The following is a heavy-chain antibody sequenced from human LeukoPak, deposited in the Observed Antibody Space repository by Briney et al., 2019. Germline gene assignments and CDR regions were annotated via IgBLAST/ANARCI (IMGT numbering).Heavy chain of an antibody. Sequence: GGSLRLSCAASGFSFSGEAMSWVRQAPGRGLEWVSSVRERSPSPTYADSVKGRFTVSRDKSKSTLFLQMNSLRVEDTAVYYCAKDYVSGDGYWDFDYWGQGTLVTVSS. CDR1: GFSFSGEA. D-gene: IGHD5-24*01. CDR2: VRERSPSP. V-gene: IGHV3-23*01. CDR3: AKDYVSGDGYWDFDY. J-gene: IGHJ4*02.